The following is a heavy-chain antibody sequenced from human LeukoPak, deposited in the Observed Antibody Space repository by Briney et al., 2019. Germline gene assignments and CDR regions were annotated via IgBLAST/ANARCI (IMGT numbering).Heavy chain of an antibody. J-gene: IGHJ4*02. V-gene: IGHV3-23*01. Sequence: PGGSLRLSCTASGFTFGDYAMSWVRQAPGKGLEWVSAISGSGGSTYYADSVKGRFTISRDNSKNTLYLQMNSLRAEDTAVYYCANLDPISSIAARPDYWGQGTLVTVSS. D-gene: IGHD6-6*01. CDR1: GFTFGDYA. CDR2: ISGSGGST. CDR3: ANLDPISSIAARPDY.